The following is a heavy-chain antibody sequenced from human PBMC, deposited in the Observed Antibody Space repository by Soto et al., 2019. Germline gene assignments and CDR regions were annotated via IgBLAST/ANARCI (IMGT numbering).Heavy chain of an antibody. CDR1: GFTFSSYW. V-gene: IGHV3-7*01. CDR2: IKQDGSEK. D-gene: IGHD2-2*01. Sequence: EVQLVESGGGLVQPGGSLRLSCAASGFTFSSYWMSWVRQAPGKGLEWVANIKQDGSEKYYVDSVKGRFTISRVNAKISLYLQMNSLRAEDPAVYYCARLAPLVVVPAASYSYYMDVWGKETTLTVSS. CDR3: ARLAPLVVVPAASYSYYMDV. J-gene: IGHJ6*03.